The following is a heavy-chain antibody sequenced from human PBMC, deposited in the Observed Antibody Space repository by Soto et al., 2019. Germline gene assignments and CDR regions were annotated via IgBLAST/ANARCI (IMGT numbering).Heavy chain of an antibody. J-gene: IGHJ6*02. V-gene: IGHV1-2*02. D-gene: IGHD2-15*01. CDR2: INPNTGGT. Sequence: ASVKVYCKAFGYTFTGYYVHWVRQASGQGLEWMAWINPNTGGTNSAKKFQGRLTVTRDTSISTAYMELRRLTSVYTIMYYRSRAGARGSRRTTTYHGLDVRGQGTTVTVAS. CDR1: GYTFTGYY. CDR3: SRAGARGSRRTTTYHGLDV.